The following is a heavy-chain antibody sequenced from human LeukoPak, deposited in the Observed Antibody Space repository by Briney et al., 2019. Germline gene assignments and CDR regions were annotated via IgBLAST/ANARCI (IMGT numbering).Heavy chain of an antibody. CDR2: ISGSGSST. CDR1: EFTFSSYA. D-gene: IGHD1-1*01. CDR3: ARTGNPATGDY. V-gene: IGHV3-23*01. J-gene: IGHJ4*02. Sequence: GGSLRLSCAVSEFTFSSYAMNWVRQDPGKGLEWVSSISGSGSSTYYADSVKGRFIISRDNSKNTLYLQMNSLRAEDTAVYYCARTGNPATGDYWGQGTLVTVSS.